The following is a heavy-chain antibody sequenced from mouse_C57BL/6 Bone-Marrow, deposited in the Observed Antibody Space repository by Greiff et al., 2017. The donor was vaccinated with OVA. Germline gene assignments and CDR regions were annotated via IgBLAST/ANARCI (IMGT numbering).Heavy chain of an antibody. J-gene: IGHJ3*01. CDR1: GYTFTSYW. D-gene: IGHD1-1*01. CDR2: IDPSDSYT. Sequence: VKLQQPGAELVMPGASVKLSCKASGYTFTSYWMHWVKQRPGQGLEWIGEIDPSDSYTNYNQKFKGKSTLTVDKSSSTAYMQLSSLTSEDSAVYYCARSRGSSYAAWFAYWGQGTLVTVSA. CDR3: ARSRGSSYAAWFAY. V-gene: IGHV1-69*01.